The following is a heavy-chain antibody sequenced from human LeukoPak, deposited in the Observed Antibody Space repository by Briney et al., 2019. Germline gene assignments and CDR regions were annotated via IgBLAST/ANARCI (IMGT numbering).Heavy chain of an antibody. J-gene: IGHJ5*02. D-gene: IGHD2-21*01. CDR1: GGSLSTYY. Sequence: SETLSLTCTVSGGSLSTYYWSWIRQPPGKGLEWIGYIYYSGSTNYNPSLKSRVTISVDTSKNQFSLKLSSVTAADTAVYYCARHFWSYSLHWFDPWGQGTLVTVSS. CDR2: IYYSGST. V-gene: IGHV4-59*08. CDR3: ARHFWSYSLHWFDP.